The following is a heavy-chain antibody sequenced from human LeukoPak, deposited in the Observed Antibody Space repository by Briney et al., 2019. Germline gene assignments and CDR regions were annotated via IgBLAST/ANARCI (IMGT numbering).Heavy chain of an antibody. D-gene: IGHD2-8*01. CDR2: ISYDGSNE. J-gene: IGHJ4*02. V-gene: IGHV3-30*04. Sequence: GGSLRLSCAASGFTFSSYVMHWVRQAPGKGLEWVAIISYDGSNEYYADSVKGRFTISRDNSKNTLYLQMNSLRAADTAVYYCARDGYCTNGVCYTVGFDYWGQGTLVTVSS. CDR1: GFTFSSYV. CDR3: ARDGYCTNGVCYTVGFDY.